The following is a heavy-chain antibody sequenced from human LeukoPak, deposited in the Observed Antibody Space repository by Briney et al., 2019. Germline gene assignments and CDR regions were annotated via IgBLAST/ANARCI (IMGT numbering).Heavy chain of an antibody. V-gene: IGHV3-21*01. CDR1: GFTFHTYV. Sequence: SGGSLRLSCAASGFTFHTYVMKWVRQAPGKGLEWVSSIGSSSSFMYYADSVRGRFTISRDNAKKSLHLQMNSLRAEDAAVYYCAREDYSSGNPTIDNWGQGTLVTVSS. CDR2: IGSSSSFM. CDR3: AREDYSSGNPTIDN. D-gene: IGHD3-10*01. J-gene: IGHJ4*02.